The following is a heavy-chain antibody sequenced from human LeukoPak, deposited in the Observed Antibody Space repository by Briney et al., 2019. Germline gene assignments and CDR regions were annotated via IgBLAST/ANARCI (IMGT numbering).Heavy chain of an antibody. CDR3: ARLGGYTYLLDS. CDR2: INPSNGAT. V-gene: IGHV1-46*01. J-gene: IGHJ4*02. CDR1: GYNFINYY. Sequence: ASVKVSCKASGYNFINYYIHWVRHVPGQGLDWMGVINPSNGATTYTQKFQGRVTLTKDTSTSTVYMELSGLTSEDTALYYCARLGGYTYLLDSWGQGTLVTVSS. D-gene: IGHD5-18*01.